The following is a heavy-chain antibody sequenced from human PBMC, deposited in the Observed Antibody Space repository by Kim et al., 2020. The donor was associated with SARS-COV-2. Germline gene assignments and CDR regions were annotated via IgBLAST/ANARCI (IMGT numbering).Heavy chain of an antibody. Sequence: SETLSLTCTVSGGSISSSSYYWGWIRQPPGKGLEWIGSIYYSGSTYYNPSLKSRVTISVDTSKNQFSLKLSSVTAADTAVYYCARHRRVVPAANPNWFDPWGQGTLVTVSS. CDR3: ARHRRVVPAANPNWFDP. V-gene: IGHV4-39*01. J-gene: IGHJ5*02. CDR1: GGSISSSSYY. CDR2: IYYSGST. D-gene: IGHD2-2*01.